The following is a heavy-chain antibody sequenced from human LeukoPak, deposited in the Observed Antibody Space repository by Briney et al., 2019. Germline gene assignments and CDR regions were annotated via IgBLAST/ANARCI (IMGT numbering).Heavy chain of an antibody. CDR3: AKIRAPSGWFNSDY. D-gene: IGHD6-19*01. CDR1: EFTVSNNS. J-gene: IGHJ4*02. V-gene: IGHV3-23*01. CDR2: ISGSGDST. Sequence: SGGSLRLSCAASEFTVSNNSMSWVRQAPGKGLEWVSGISGSGDSTYYADSVKGRFTISRDNSKNTLYLQMNSLRLEDTAAYYCAKIRAPSGWFNSDYWGQGTLVTVSS.